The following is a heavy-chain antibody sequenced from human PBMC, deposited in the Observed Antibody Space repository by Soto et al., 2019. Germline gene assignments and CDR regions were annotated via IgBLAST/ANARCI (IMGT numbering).Heavy chain of an antibody. Sequence: QVKLQESGPGLVKPSETLSLTCIVSGGSVSNDAYYWSWIRQPPGKGLEWIGYIYHSGSTYYNPSLKSRVTISADSSANQFSLKVSSVTAADTAVYCCARLGIGWEFPFDYWGQGTLVNVSS. CDR3: ARLGIGWEFPFDY. CDR2: IYHSGST. D-gene: IGHD1-26*01. J-gene: IGHJ4*02. CDR1: GGSVSNDAYY. V-gene: IGHV4-61*08.